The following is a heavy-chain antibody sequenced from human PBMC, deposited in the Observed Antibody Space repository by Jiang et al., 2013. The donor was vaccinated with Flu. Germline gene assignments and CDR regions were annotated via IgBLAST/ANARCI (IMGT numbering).Heavy chain of an antibody. D-gene: IGHD2-8*02. CDR2: IRYDGSNK. CDR3: AKESAPLVDYYYGMDV. V-gene: IGHV3-30*02. J-gene: IGHJ6*02. CDR1: GFTFSSYG. Sequence: VQLVESGGGVVQPGGSLRLSCAASGFTFSSYGMHWVRQAPGKGLEWVAFIRYDGSNKYYADSVKGRFTISRDNSKNTLYLQMNSLRAEDTAVYYCAKESAPLVDYYYGMDVWGQGTTVTVSS.